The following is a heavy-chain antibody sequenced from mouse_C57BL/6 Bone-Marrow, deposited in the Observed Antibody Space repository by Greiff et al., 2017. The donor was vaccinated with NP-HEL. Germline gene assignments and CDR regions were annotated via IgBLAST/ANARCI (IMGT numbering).Heavy chain of an antibody. Sequence: QVQLKQPGAELVKPGASVKLSCKASGYTFTSYWMHWVKQRPGRGLEWIGRIDPNSGGTKYNEKFKSKATLTVDKPASTAYMQLSSLTSEDSAVYYCARLKVYYYGSSYYFDYWGQGTTLTVSS. V-gene: IGHV1-72*01. CDR3: ARLKVYYYGSSYYFDY. D-gene: IGHD1-1*01. J-gene: IGHJ2*01. CDR2: IDPNSGGT. CDR1: GYTFTSYW.